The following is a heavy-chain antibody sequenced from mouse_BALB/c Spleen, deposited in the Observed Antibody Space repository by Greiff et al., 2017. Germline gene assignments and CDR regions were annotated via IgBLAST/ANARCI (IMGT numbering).Heavy chain of an antibody. J-gene: IGHJ2*01. D-gene: IGHD1-1*01. Sequence: EVQLKESGGGLVQPGGSLKLSCAASGFTFSSYGMSWVRQTPDKRLELVATINSNGGSTYYPDSVKGRFTISRDNAKNTLYLQMSSLKSEDTAMYYCARDYYGSSYRDYFDYWGQGTTLTVSS. CDR2: INSNGGST. V-gene: IGHV5-6-3*01. CDR1: GFTFSSYG. CDR3: ARDYYGSSYRDYFDY.